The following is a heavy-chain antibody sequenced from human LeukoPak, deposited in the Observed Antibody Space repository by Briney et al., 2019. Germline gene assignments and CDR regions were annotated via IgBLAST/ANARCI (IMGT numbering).Heavy chain of an antibody. CDR1: GITFSSYA. Sequence: GGSLRLSCAASGITFSSYAMHWVRQAPGKGLEWVSAISGSGGSTYYADSVKGRFTISRDNSKNTLYLQMNSLRAEDTAVYYCAKDSIAAAVLYFQHWGQGTLVTVSS. J-gene: IGHJ1*01. D-gene: IGHD6-13*01. CDR3: AKDSIAAAVLYFQH. V-gene: IGHV3-23*01. CDR2: ISGSGGST.